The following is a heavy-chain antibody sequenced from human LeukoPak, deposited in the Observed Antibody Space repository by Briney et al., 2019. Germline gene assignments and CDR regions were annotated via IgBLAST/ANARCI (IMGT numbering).Heavy chain of an antibody. D-gene: IGHD2-21*01. J-gene: IGHJ6*02. CDR2: MYSSGST. CDR1: GDSIRSDFYY. Sequence: SQTLSLTCTVSGDSIRSDFYYWSWIRQPAGEGLEWIGRMYSSGSTNYNPSLKSRVTISVDTSKNQFSLKMSSVTAADTAVYYCARITFVVEGYGMDVWGQGTTVTVSS. CDR3: ARITFVVEGYGMDV. V-gene: IGHV4-61*02.